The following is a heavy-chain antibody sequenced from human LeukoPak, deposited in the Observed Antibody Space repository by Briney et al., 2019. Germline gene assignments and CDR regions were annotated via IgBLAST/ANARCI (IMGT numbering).Heavy chain of an antibody. CDR2: ISGSGSGGSA. CDR1: GFTFSSSA. CDR3: ARDLSAGVVVAAASDY. D-gene: IGHD2-15*01. V-gene: IGHV3-23*01. Sequence: GGSLRLSCAASGFTFSSSAMSWVRQAPGKGLEWVSNISGSGSGGSAYYADSVKGRFTISRDNSKNTLYLQMNSLRAEDTAVYYCARDLSAGVVVAAASDYWGQGTLVTVSS. J-gene: IGHJ4*02.